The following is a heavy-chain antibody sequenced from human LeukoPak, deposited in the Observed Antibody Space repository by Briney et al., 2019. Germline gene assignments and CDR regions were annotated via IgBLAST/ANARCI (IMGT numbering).Heavy chain of an antibody. J-gene: IGHJ4*02. D-gene: IGHD3-9*01. CDR2: ISGSGGST. CDR1: GFTFSSYA. Sequence: GGSLRLPCAASGFTFSSYAMSWVRQAPGKGLEWVSAISGSGGSTYYADSVKGRFTISRDNSKNTLYLQMNSLRAEDTAVYYCAKSRFPAATSILRYYGYWGQGTLVTVSS. CDR3: AKSRFPAATSILRYYGY. V-gene: IGHV3-23*01.